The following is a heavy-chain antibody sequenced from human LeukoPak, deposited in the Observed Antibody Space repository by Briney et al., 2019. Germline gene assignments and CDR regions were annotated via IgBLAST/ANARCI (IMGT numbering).Heavy chain of an antibody. CDR2: IRYDGSNK. J-gene: IGHJ4*02. D-gene: IGHD3-3*01. V-gene: IGHV3-30*02. Sequence: GGSLRLPCAASGFTFSSYGMHGVRQAPGKGVEWVAFIRYDGSNKYYADSVKGRFTISRDNSKNTLYLQMNSLRAEDTAVYYCAKDHLIYDFWSGYHDYWGQGTLVTVSS. CDR3: AKDHLIYDFWSGYHDY. CDR1: GFTFSSYG.